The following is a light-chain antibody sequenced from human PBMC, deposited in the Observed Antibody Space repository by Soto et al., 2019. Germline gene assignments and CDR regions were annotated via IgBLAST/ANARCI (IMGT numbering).Light chain of an antibody. V-gene: IGKV3-20*01. J-gene: IGKJ5*01. CDR1: HSVSSTF. Sequence: DTVLTQSPGTLSLSPGETATLTCSASHSVSSTFLAWYQQKPGQAPTLLIYDADTRATGIPDRFSGSGFGTHFTLTISSLEPEDFAVYYCQQYGSSPVTFGQGTRLEIK. CDR2: DAD. CDR3: QQYGSSPVT.